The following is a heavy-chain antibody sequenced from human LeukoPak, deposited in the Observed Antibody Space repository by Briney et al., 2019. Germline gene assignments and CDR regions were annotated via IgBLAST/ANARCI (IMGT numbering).Heavy chain of an antibody. Sequence: GGSLRLSCAASGFTFSSYSMNWVRQAPGKGLEWVSGLSTSGGSTYYRDSVKGRFTISRDNSRNTLYLQMNSLRAEDTAVYYCAKDCLGSWSGYYFGVFDCWGQGTLVTVSS. CDR3: AKDCLGSWSGYYFGVFDC. CDR1: GFTFSSYS. D-gene: IGHD3-3*01. V-gene: IGHV3-23*01. CDR2: LSTSGGST. J-gene: IGHJ4*02.